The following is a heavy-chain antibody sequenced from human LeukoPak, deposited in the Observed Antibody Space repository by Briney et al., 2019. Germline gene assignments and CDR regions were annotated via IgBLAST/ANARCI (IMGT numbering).Heavy chain of an antibody. CDR1: GGSISSYY. CDR2: IYYSGST. Sequence: PSETLSLTCTVSGGSISSYYWSWIRQPPGKGLEWIGYIYYSGSTNYNPSLKSRVTISLDTSKNQFSLKLSSVTAADTAVYYCARAGCDFWSGYYTGIYYFDYWGQGTLVTVSS. J-gene: IGHJ4*02. CDR3: ARAGCDFWSGYYTGIYYFDY. D-gene: IGHD3-3*01. V-gene: IGHV4-59*01.